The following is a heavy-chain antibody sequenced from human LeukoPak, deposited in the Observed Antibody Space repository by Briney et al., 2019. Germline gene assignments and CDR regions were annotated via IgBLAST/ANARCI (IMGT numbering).Heavy chain of an antibody. J-gene: IGHJ4*02. CDR2: VYNSGST. V-gene: IGHV4-59*11. CDR3: ARDAY. Sequence: SETLSLTCTVSGVSIGSHYWSWIRQSPGKGLEWIGCVYNSGSTVYNPSLTGRVTISVGTSKNQYSLNLRSVTAADAAVYYCARDAYWGQGILVIVSS. CDR1: GVSIGSHY.